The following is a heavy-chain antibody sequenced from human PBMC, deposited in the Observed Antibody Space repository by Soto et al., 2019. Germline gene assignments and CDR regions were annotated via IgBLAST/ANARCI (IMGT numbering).Heavy chain of an antibody. V-gene: IGHV4-59*08. J-gene: IGHJ4*02. D-gene: IGHD5-12*01. CDR1: GGSISSYY. CDR3: ARLPRLYSGYVMELDY. Sequence: SETLSLTCTVSGGSISSYYWSWIRQPPGKGLEWIGYIYYSGSTNYNPSLKSRVTISVDTSKNQFSLKLSSVTAADTAVYYCARLPRLYSGYVMELDYWGQGTLVTVSS. CDR2: IYYSGST.